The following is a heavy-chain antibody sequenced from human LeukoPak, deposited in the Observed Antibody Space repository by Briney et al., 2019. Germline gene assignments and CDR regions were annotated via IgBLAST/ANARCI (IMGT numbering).Heavy chain of an antibody. CDR2: VYYSGST. CDR3: ARQGYYYGMDV. Sequence: SETLSLTCTVSGGSISSSSYYWGWIRQPPGKGLEWIGSVYYSGSTYYNPSLKSRVTISVDTSKNQFSLKLSSVTAADTAVYYCARQGYYYGMDVWGQGTTVTVSS. J-gene: IGHJ6*02. CDR1: GGSISSSSYY. V-gene: IGHV4-39*01.